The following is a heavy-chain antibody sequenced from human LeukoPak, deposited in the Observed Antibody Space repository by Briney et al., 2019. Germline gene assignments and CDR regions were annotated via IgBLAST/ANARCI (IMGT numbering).Heavy chain of an antibody. D-gene: IGHD1-26*01. CDR1: GFTFSSYA. J-gene: IGHJ4*02. Sequence: GGSLRLSCAASGFTFSSYAMSWVRQAPGKGLEWVSAISGSGGSTYYADSVKGRFTISRDNSKNTLYLQMNSLRAEDTAVYYCARAVRYSGSLYYFDYWGQGTLVTVSS. V-gene: IGHV3-23*01. CDR2: ISGSGGST. CDR3: ARAVRYSGSLYYFDY.